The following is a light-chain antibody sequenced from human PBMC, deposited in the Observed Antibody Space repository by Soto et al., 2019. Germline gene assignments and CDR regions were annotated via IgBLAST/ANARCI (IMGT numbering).Light chain of an antibody. V-gene: IGKV4-1*01. CDR1: QSVLHSSNNKNY. J-gene: IGKJ1*01. CDR2: WAS. CDR3: QQYYTTPWT. Sequence: DIVMTQSPDSLAVSLGERATINCKTSQSVLHSSNNKNYLAWYQQKPGQPPRLLIYWASTRESGVPDRFSGNGSGTDFTLTISILQAEEVAVYYCQQYYTTPWTFGQGTKVEIK.